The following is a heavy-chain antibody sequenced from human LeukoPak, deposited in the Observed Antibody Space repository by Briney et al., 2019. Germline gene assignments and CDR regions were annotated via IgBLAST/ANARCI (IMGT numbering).Heavy chain of an antibody. Sequence: GGSLRLSCAASGFSFSSYRMGWVRQAPGKGLEWVANINQDGSDKYYVESLQGRFTISRDNAENSLYLQMNSLRAEDTAMYYCAKDSPVAGGFDFWGQGTLVTVSS. V-gene: IGHV3-7*01. CDR2: INQDGSDK. J-gene: IGHJ4*02. D-gene: IGHD6-19*01. CDR1: GFSFSSYR. CDR3: AKDSPVAGGFDF.